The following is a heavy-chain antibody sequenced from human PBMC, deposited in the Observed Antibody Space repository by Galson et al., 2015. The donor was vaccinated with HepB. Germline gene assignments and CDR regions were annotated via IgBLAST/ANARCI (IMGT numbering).Heavy chain of an antibody. V-gene: IGHV3-21*01. CDR2: ISSSSSYI. D-gene: IGHD6-13*01. CDR1: GFTFSSYS. J-gene: IGHJ6*02. Sequence: SLRLSCAASGFTFSSYSMNWVRQAPGKGLEWVSSISSSSSYIYYADSVKGRFTISRDNAKNSLYLQMNSLRAEDTAVYYCATFAAAGTYYYYGMDVWGQGTTVTVSS. CDR3: ATFAAAGTYYYYGMDV.